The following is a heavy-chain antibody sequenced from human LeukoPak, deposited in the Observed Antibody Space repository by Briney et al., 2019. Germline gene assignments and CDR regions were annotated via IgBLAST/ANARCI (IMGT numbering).Heavy chain of an antibody. CDR3: ARQYGGYGTPPDY. J-gene: IGHJ4*02. CDR1: GGSISSSSYY. CDR2: IYYSGST. D-gene: IGHD5-12*01. V-gene: IGHV4-61*05. Sequence: PSETLSLTCTVSGGSISSSSYYWGWIRQPPGKGLEWIGYIYYSGSTNYNPSLKSRVTISVDTSKNQFSLKLSSVTAADTAVYYCARQYGGYGTPPDYWGQGTLVTVSS.